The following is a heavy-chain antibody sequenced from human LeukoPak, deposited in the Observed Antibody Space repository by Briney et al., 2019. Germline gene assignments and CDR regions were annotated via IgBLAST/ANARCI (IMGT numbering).Heavy chain of an antibody. CDR3: ARDYVWDAFDI. D-gene: IGHD2-8*01. V-gene: IGHV3-7*01. CDR1: GFTFSSYW. CDR2: IKQDGSDK. Sequence: GGSLRLSCAASGFTFSSYWMSWVRQAPGKGLEWVANIKQDGSDKYYLDSVKGRFTISRDNAKNSLYLQMDSLRAEDTAVYYCARDYVWDAFDIWGQGTMVTVSS. J-gene: IGHJ3*02.